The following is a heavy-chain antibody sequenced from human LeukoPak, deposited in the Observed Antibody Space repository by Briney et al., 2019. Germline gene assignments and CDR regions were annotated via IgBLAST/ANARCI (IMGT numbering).Heavy chain of an antibody. CDR1: GFTFSSYS. CDR3: ARAPPSPVNRDVHFDY. Sequence: GGSLRLSCAASGFTFSSYSMNWVRQAPGKGLEWVSSISSSSSYIYYADSVKGRFTISRDNAKNSLYLQMNSLRAEDTAVYYCARAPPSPVNRDVHFDYWGQGTLVTVSS. V-gene: IGHV3-21*01. J-gene: IGHJ4*02. CDR2: ISSSSSYI. D-gene: IGHD5-24*01.